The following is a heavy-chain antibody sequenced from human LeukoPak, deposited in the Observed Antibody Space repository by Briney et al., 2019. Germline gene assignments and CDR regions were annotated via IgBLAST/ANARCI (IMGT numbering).Heavy chain of an antibody. V-gene: IGHV4-39*01. CDR3: ARQELGMVRGCFDY. D-gene: IGHD3-10*01. CDR2: IYYSGST. J-gene: IGHJ4*02. CDR1: GGSISSSSYY. Sequence: SSETLSLTCTVSGGSISSSSYYWGWIRQPPGKGLEWIGSIYYSGSTYYNPSLKSRVTISVDTSKNQFSLKLSSVTAADTAVYYCARQELGMVRGCFDYWGQGTLVTVSS.